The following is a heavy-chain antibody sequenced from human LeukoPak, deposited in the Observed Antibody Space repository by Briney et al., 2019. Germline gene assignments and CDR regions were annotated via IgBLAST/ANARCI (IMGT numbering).Heavy chain of an antibody. V-gene: IGHV3-9*01. CDR2: ISWNSGSI. J-gene: IGHJ4*02. CDR1: GFTFDDYA. D-gene: IGHD3-3*01. Sequence: GGSLRLSCAASGFTFDDYAMHWVRQAPGKGLEWVSGISWNSGSIGYADSVKGRFTISRDNAKNSLYLQMNSLRAEDTAVYYCALYDRGHYFDYWGQGTLVTVSS. CDR3: ALYDRGHYFDY.